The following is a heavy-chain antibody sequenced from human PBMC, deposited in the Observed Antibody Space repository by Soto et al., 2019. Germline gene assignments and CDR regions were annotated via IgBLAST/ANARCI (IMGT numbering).Heavy chain of an antibody. CDR2: ISDNGSNK. V-gene: IGHV3-30-3*01. J-gene: IGHJ4*02. D-gene: IGHD3-10*01. Sequence: GGSLRLSCAASGFTFSSYAMHWVRQAPGKGLEWVSVISDNGSNKYYADSVKGRFTISRDNSKNTLYLQMNSLRAEDTAVYYCAKDKTWFGVFDYWGQGTLVTVSS. CDR3: AKDKTWFGVFDY. CDR1: GFTFSSYA.